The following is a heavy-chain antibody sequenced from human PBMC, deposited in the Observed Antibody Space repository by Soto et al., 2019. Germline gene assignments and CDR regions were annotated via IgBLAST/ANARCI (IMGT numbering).Heavy chain of an antibody. Sequence: SETLSLTYTVSGGSISSYYWSWIRQPPGKGLEWIGYIYYSGSTNYNPSLKSRVTISVDTSKNQFSLKLSSVTAADTAVYYCARGDGGGYYLADYYYGMDVWGQGTTVTVSS. CDR2: IYYSGST. CDR3: ARGDGGGYYLADYYYGMDV. D-gene: IGHD3-22*01. CDR1: GGSISSYY. J-gene: IGHJ6*02. V-gene: IGHV4-59*01.